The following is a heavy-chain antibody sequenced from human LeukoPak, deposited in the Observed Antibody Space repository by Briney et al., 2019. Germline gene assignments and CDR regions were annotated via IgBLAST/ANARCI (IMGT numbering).Heavy chain of an antibody. Sequence: SETLSLTCTVSGGSISSYYWSRIRQPPGKGLEWFGYIYYSGSTNYSPSLKSRVTISVDTSKNQFSLKLSSVTAADTAVYYCARDRPGGSSFDYWGQGTLVTVSS. CDR1: GGSISSYY. CDR3: ARDRPGGSSFDY. J-gene: IGHJ4*02. V-gene: IGHV4-59*01. CDR2: IYYSGST. D-gene: IGHD3-16*01.